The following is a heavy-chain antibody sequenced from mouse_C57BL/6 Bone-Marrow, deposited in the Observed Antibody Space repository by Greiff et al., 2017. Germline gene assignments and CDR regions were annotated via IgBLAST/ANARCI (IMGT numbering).Heavy chain of an antibody. V-gene: IGHV1-69*01. CDR2: IDPSDSYT. Sequence: QVQLQQPGAELVMPGASVKLSCKASGYTFTSYWMHWVKQRPGQGLEWIGEIDPSDSYTNYNQKFKGKSTLTADKSSSAAYMQLSSLTSEDSAVYDCARSGGYDENYHAMDYWGQGTSVTVSA. J-gene: IGHJ4*01. CDR1: GYTFTSYW. D-gene: IGHD2-2*01. CDR3: ARSGGYDENYHAMDY.